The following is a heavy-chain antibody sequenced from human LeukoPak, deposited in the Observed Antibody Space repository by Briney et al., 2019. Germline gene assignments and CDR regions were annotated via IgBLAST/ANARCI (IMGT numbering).Heavy chain of an antibody. J-gene: IGHJ4*02. D-gene: IGHD5-24*01. CDR1: GFSFDNAW. CDR2: IKRKTDGGTT. CDR3: TTESKLDGQFYY. Sequence: GGSLRLSCAASGFSFDNAWMNWARQAPGKGLEWVGRIKRKTDGGTTDYATPVKGRFTISRDDSKNTLYLQMNGLKTEDTAMYYCTTESKLDGQFYYWGQGTLVTVSS. V-gene: IGHV3-15*01.